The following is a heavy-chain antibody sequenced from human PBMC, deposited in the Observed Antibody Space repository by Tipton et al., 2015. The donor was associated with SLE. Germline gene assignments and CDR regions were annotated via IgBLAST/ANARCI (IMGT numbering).Heavy chain of an antibody. J-gene: IGHJ5*02. CDR2: ISYSGST. V-gene: IGHV4-59*08. Sequence: TLSLTCTVSGGSISSHYWSWIRQPPGTGLECIGYISYSGSTNYNPSLKSRVTISVDTSKNQFSLKLSSVTAADTAVYYCARHRPQASEMEDGLRFLEWFDPWGQGTLVTVSS. CDR1: GGSISSHY. D-gene: IGHD3-3*01. CDR3: ARHRPQASEMEDGLRFLEWFDP.